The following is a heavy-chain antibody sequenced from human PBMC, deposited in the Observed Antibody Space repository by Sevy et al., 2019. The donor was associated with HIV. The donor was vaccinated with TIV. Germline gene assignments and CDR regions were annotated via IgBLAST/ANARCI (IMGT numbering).Heavy chain of an antibody. Sequence: GGSLRLSCAASGFSFSGYVMNWVRQAPGKGLEWVSSISGRDSSTYYAASVRGRFIIYRDNAENTLYFQMNGLRAEDTAVYYCAKVTRWELLAAQDAFDVWGQGTMVTVSS. D-gene: IGHD1-26*01. CDR2: ISGRDSST. J-gene: IGHJ3*01. CDR3: AKVTRWELLAAQDAFDV. V-gene: IGHV3-23*01. CDR1: GFSFSGYV.